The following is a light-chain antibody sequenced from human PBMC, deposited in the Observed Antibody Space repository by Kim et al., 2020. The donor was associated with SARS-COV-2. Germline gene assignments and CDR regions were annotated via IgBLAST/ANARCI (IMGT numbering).Light chain of an antibody. V-gene: IGKV1-8*01. J-gene: IGKJ1*01. CDR3: QQYYSYPGGT. CDR2: AAS. Sequence: ASTGDRVTITCRASQGISSYLAWYQQKPGKAPKLLIYAASTLQSGVPSRFSGSGSGTDFTLTISCLQSEDFATYYCQQYYSYPGGTFGQGTKVEIK. CDR1: QGISSY.